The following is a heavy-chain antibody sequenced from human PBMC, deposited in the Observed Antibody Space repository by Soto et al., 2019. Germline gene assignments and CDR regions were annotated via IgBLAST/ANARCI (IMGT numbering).Heavy chain of an antibody. CDR1: GFTFSSYW. D-gene: IGHD3-3*01. CDR3: ARDISSITIFGVVIIPNWFDP. CDR2: IKQDGSEK. V-gene: IGHV3-7*01. J-gene: IGHJ5*02. Sequence: GGSLRLSCAASGFTFSSYWMSWVRQAPGKGLEWVANIKQDGSEKYYVDSVKGRFTISRDNAKNSLYLQMNSLRAEDTAVYYCARDISSITIFGVVIIPNWFDPWGQGTLVTVSS.